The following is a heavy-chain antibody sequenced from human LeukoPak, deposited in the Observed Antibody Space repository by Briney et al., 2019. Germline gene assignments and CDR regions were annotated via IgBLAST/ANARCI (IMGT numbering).Heavy chain of an antibody. CDR2: ISGDATRI. CDR1: GFTFSDFW. V-gene: IGHV3-74*03. Sequence: GGSLRLSCVASGFTFSDFWMHWFRQVPGKRLMWLARISGDATRITYADSVEGRFTISRDTAKKTLYLQMTHLKVDDTAMYFCARDARRHRYFDLWGRGTLVTVTS. D-gene: IGHD6-6*01. CDR3: ARDARRHRYFDL. J-gene: IGHJ2*01.